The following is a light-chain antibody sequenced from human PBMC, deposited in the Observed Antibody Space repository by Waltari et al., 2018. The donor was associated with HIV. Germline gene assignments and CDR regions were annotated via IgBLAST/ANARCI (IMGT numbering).Light chain of an antibody. CDR2: KYN. J-gene: IGLJ3*02. CDR1: TSNIGSHT. Sequence: SVMTQPPPLSLTPEQRVTISSSRSTSNIGSHTVSWYQQKTGTATKLLIYKYNQWSAGGADLFSGTKSGTSASLTTSGLQADDEADYYWATGDGSLKGVVFGGGTKLTVL. V-gene: IGLV1-44*01. CDR3: ATGDGSLKGVV.